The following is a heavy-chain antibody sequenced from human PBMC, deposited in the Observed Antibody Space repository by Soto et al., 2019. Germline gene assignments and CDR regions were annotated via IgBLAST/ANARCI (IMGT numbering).Heavy chain of an antibody. D-gene: IGHD6-19*01. J-gene: IGHJ4*01. Sequence: PGGSLRLSCAASGFMFSAYAMLWVRQAPGKGLEWVAAISYDGTNKHYADSIKGRFTISRDNSANTLFLQVNSLRREDTAMYYCARDPSPYTSGWYGIDFWGHGTLVTVSS. CDR1: GFMFSAYA. CDR2: ISYDGTNK. CDR3: ARDPSPYTSGWYGIDF. V-gene: IGHV3-30*04.